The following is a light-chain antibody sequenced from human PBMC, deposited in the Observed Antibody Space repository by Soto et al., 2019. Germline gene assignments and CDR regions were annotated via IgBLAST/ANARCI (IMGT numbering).Light chain of an antibody. Sequence: QSVLTQPPSASGTPGQRVTISCSGSNSNIGRNTVSWYQQVPGTAPKSLIYSDDQRPSGVPDRISGSRSGTSASLAISGLQSGDEAEYYCAAWDDTRRARVFGGGTKLTVL. CDR3: AAWDDTRRARV. J-gene: IGLJ2*01. V-gene: IGLV1-44*01. CDR2: SDD. CDR1: NSNIGRNT.